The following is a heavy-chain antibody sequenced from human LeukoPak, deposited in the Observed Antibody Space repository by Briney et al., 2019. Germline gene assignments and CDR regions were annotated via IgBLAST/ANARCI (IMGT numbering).Heavy chain of an antibody. D-gene: IGHD6-13*01. CDR3: ARRGSSWYPFDY. CDR1: GFTFSSYG. CDR2: ISYDGSNK. J-gene: IGHJ4*02. V-gene: IGHV3-30*03. Sequence: GGSLRLSCAASGFTFSSYGTHWVRQAPGKGLEWVAVISYDGSNKYYADSVKGRFTISRDNSKNTLYLQMNSLRAEDTAVYYCARRGSSWYPFDYWGQGTLVTVSS.